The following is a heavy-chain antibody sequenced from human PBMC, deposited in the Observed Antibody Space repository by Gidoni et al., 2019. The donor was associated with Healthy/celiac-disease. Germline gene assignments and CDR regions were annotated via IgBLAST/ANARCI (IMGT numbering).Heavy chain of an antibody. D-gene: IGHD5-18*01. CDR1: GGSFSGYY. V-gene: IGHV4-34*01. Sequence: QVQLQQWGAGLLKPSETLSLTCAVYGGSFSGYYWSWIRQPPGKGLECIGEINHSGSTNYNPSLKSRVTISVDTSKNQFSLKLSSVTAADTAVYYCARGRGGYSYARGYYYYGMDVWGQGTTVTVSS. CDR2: INHSGST. CDR3: ARGRGGYSYARGYYYYGMDV. J-gene: IGHJ6*02.